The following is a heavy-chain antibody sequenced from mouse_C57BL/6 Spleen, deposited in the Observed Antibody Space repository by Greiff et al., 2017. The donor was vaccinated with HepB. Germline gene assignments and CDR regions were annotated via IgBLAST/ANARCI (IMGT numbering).Heavy chain of an antibody. D-gene: IGHD1-1*01. CDR1: GYSITSGYY. CDR2: ISYDGSN. J-gene: IGHJ2*01. Sequence: DVQLQESGPGLVKPSQSLSLTCSVTGYSITSGYYWNWIRQFPGNKLEWMGYISYDGSNNYNPSLKNRISITRDTSKNQFFLKLNSVTTEDTATYYCARGDDYGSSRFDYWGQGTTLTVSS. V-gene: IGHV3-6*01. CDR3: ARGDDYGSSRFDY.